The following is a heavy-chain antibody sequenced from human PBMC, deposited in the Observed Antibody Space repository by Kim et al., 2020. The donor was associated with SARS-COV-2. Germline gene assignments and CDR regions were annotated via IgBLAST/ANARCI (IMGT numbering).Heavy chain of an antibody. D-gene: IGHD6-19*01. CDR1: GFTFSSYA. Sequence: GGSLRLSCAASGFTFSSYAMSWVRQAPGKGLEWVSAISGSGGSTYYADSVKGRFTISRDNSKNTLYLQMNSLRAEDTAVYYCAKGTWGGWPPWYYYYGMDVWGQGTTVTVSS. V-gene: IGHV3-23*01. J-gene: IGHJ6*02. CDR2: ISGSGGST. CDR3: AKGTWGGWPPWYYYYGMDV.